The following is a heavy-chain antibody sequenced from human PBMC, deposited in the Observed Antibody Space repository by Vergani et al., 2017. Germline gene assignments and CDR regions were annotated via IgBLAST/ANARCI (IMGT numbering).Heavy chain of an antibody. CDR1: GYTFSNYY. CDR3: ARGDYGILTGYRY. CDR2: INPSGGHT. V-gene: IGHV1-46*03. J-gene: IGHJ4*02. Sequence: QVQVVQSGAEVKKSGASVKVSCKTSGYTFSNYYMPWVRKAPGQGLEWMGIINPSGGHTNYAQKFQGRVTMTRDTSTSTVYMELSSLRSEDTAIYYCARGDYGILTGYRYCGQGTLVTVSA. D-gene: IGHD3-9*01.